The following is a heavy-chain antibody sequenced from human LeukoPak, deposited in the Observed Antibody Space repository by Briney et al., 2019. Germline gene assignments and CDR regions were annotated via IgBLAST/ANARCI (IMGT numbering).Heavy chain of an antibody. Sequence: LETLSLTCTVSGGSISSYYWSWIRQPPGKGLEWIGYIYYSGSTNYNPSLKSRVTISVDTSKNQFSLKLSSVTAADTAVYYCARVGYYYGSGSPVGWFDPWGQGTLVTVSS. J-gene: IGHJ5*02. D-gene: IGHD3-10*01. V-gene: IGHV4-59*01. CDR3: ARVGYYYGSGSPVGWFDP. CDR2: IYYSGST. CDR1: GGSISSYY.